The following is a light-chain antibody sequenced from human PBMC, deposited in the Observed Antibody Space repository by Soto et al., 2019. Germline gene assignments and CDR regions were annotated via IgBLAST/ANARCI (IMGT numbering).Light chain of an antibody. CDR1: QSVSSNY. CDR3: QQYGSSGT. J-gene: IGKJ1*01. V-gene: IGKV3-20*01. Sequence: EIVLTHSPDTLSLSPGERATLSFSSSQSVSSNYLAWYQQKPGQAPRLLIYGASNRATGIPDRFSGSGSGTDFTLTISRLEPEDFAVYYCQQYGSSGTFGQGTKVDI. CDR2: GAS.